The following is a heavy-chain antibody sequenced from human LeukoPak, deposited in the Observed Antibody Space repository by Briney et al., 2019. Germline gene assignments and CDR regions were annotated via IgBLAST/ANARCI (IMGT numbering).Heavy chain of an antibody. Sequence: PSETLSLTCTVSGGSISSSSHYWGWIRQPPGKGLEGIGAIHYSGNTYHNPSLRSRVTMSVDTSKNQYSLKLSSVTAADTAVYYCARRGYSYAQGYFDLWGRGTLVTVSS. V-gene: IGHV4-39*01. CDR1: GGSISSSSHY. CDR3: ARRGYSYAQGYFDL. J-gene: IGHJ2*01. CDR2: IHYSGNT. D-gene: IGHD5-18*01.